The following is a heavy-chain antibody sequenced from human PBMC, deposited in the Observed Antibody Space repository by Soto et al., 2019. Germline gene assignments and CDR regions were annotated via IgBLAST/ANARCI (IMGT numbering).Heavy chain of an antibody. J-gene: IGHJ4*02. Sequence: QVQLVQSGAEVKKPGSSVKISCKASGGGFSSYAISWVRQAPGQELEWMGGIIGMFGTTNYAQKFEGRLTITAEEITSTAYMELSSLRLEDTALYYCARGRGYTYGAADYWGQGTLVTVSS. CDR3: ARGRGYTYGAADY. CDR2: IIGMFGTT. V-gene: IGHV1-69*12. D-gene: IGHD5-18*01. CDR1: GGGFSSYA.